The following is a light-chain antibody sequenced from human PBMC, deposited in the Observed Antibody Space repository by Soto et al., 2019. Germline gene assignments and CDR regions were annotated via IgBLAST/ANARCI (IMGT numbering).Light chain of an antibody. CDR2: AAS. J-gene: IGKJ5*01. V-gene: IGKV1-39*01. CDR1: QGISTY. Sequence: DIQLTQSPSSLSESAGDRVTITCRASQGISTYLNWYQQKPGKAPKLLIYAASSLQSGVPSRFSGSGSGTDFTLTISRLEPEDSAVYYCQQFDDSVTFGQGTRLEIK. CDR3: QQFDDSVT.